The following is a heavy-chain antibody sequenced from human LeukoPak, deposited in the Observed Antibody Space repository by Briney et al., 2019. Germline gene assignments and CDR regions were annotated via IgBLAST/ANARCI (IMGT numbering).Heavy chain of an antibody. V-gene: IGHV3-30*18. Sequence: PGGSLRLSCAASGFTFSHYGMHWVRQAPGKGLEGVAVIATAGSNKYYADPVNGRFTISRDNSKNTLYLEMNSLRAEDSAVYYCAKDSAHSHFDSSGGDYWGQGTLVTVSS. CDR2: IATAGSNK. CDR1: GFTFSHYG. CDR3: AKDSAHSHFDSSGGDY. D-gene: IGHD3-22*01. J-gene: IGHJ4*02.